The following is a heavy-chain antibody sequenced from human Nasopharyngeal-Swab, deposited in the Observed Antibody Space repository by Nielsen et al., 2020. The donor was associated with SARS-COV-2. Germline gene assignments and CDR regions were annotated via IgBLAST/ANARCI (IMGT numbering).Heavy chain of an antibody. J-gene: IGHJ6*02. D-gene: IGHD2-15*01. CDR2: ISGSGGST. CDR3: ARDLVCSGGSCYRYYYYYGMDV. V-gene: IGHV3-23*01. Sequence: WIRQPPGKGLEWVSAISGSGGSTYYADSVKGRFTISRDNSKNTLYLQMNSLRAEDTAVYYCARDLVCSGGSCYRYYYYYGMDVWGQGTTVTVSS.